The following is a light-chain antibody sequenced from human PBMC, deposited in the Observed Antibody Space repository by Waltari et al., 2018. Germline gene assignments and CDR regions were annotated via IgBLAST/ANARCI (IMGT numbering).Light chain of an antibody. CDR2: STS. J-gene: IGLJ3*02. CDR1: TGPVTSGYY. V-gene: IGLV7-43*01. Sequence: QTVVTQEPSLTVSPGGTVPLTCASSTGPVTSGYYPNWFQQKPGQAPRALIYSTSNTHSWTPARFSGSLLGGKAALTLSGVQPEDEAEYYCLLYYGGAQYWVFGGGTKLTVL. CDR3: LLYYGGAQYWV.